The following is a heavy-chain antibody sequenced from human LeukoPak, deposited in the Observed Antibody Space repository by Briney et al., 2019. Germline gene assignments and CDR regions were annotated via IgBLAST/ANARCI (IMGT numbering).Heavy chain of an antibody. CDR2: ISSGSTYT. CDR3: ARDRPYCGSHGGDY. V-gene: IGHV3-11*05. CDR1: GFTFTDHY. J-gene: IGHJ4*02. D-gene: IGHD1-26*01. Sequence: PGGSLRLSCAASGFTFTDHYMSWIRQAPGKGLEWVSYISSGSTYTNYADSVKGRFTISRDNAKNSLYLQMNSLRAEDTAVYYCARDRPYCGSHGGDYWGQGTLVTVSS.